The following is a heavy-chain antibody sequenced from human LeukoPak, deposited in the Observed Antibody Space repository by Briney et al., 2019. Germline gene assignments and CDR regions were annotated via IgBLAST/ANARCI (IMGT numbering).Heavy chain of an antibody. CDR3: ARQDWQSYHFDY. CDR1: GGSFSSAGDY. Sequence: PSGTLSLTCTVSGGSFSSAGDYWSWIRQHPGKGLEWIGYIDYRGNTFYNPSLQSRVTISVDMSKAQFSLNLSSVTAADTAIYYCARQDWQSYHFDYWGQGTLATVSS. CDR2: IDYRGNT. V-gene: IGHV4-31*03. D-gene: IGHD3/OR15-3a*01. J-gene: IGHJ4*02.